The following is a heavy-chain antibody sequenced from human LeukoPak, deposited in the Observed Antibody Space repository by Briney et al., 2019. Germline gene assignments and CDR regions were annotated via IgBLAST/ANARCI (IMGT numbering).Heavy chain of an antibody. Sequence: GGSLRLSCAASGFTFNDCYMSWIRQAPGKGLEWLSYINIGGTNTHYADSVKGRFTISRDNAKKSLYLEMNNLRAEDTAVYYCATDGAGFDTWGQGVLVTVSS. CDR2: INIGGTNT. V-gene: IGHV3-11*01. J-gene: IGHJ5*02. CDR3: ATDGAGFDT. CDR1: GFTFNDCY.